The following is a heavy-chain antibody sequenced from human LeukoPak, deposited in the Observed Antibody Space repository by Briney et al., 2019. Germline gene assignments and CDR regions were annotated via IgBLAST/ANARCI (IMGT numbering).Heavy chain of an antibody. V-gene: IGHV4-39*01. J-gene: IGHJ5*02. Sequence: TSETLSLTCTVSGGSISSSSYYWGWIRQPPGKGLEWIGSIYYSGSTYYNPSLKSRVTISVDTSKNQFSLKLSSMTAADTAVYYCARHIFWVGATTSNWVDPWGQGTLVTVSS. D-gene: IGHD1-26*01. CDR2: IYYSGST. CDR3: ARHIFWVGATTSNWVDP. CDR1: GGSISSSSYY.